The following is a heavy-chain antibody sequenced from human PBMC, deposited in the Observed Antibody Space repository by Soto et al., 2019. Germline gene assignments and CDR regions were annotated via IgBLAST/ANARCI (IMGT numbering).Heavy chain of an antibody. J-gene: IGHJ4*02. CDR3: ATSYGSGYRAFDF. V-gene: IGHV1-69*04. CDR1: GDTFNFYS. CDR2: VNPILSMS. Sequence: QLQLVQSGAEVKRPGSSVKVSCKASGDTFNFYSINWVRQAPGLGLEWMGRVNPILSMSNNAQRFQGRVTMTADKSTSTAYMELSGLRSEDTAIYYCATSYGSGYRAFDFWGQGALVTVSS. D-gene: IGHD3-10*01.